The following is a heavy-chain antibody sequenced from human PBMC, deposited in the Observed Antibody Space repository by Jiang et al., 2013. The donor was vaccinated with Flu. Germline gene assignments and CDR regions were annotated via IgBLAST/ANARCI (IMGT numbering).Heavy chain of an antibody. CDR3: ARAGQQLVV. D-gene: IGHD6-13*01. V-gene: IGHV1-69*02. Sequence: TFSSYTISWVRQAPGQGLEWMGRIIPILGIANYAQKFQGRVTITADKSTSTAYMELSSLRSEDMAVYYCARAGQQLVVWGQGTLVTVSS. CDR2: IIPILGIA. J-gene: IGHJ4*02. CDR1: TFSSYT.